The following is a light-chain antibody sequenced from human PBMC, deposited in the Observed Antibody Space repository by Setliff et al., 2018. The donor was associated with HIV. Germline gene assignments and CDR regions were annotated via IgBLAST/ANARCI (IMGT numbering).Light chain of an antibody. CDR2: EVR. CDR3: SSYAISNTLP. V-gene: IGLV2-14*01. CDR1: GSDVGGYNY. Sequence: QSALAQPASVSGSPGQSITISCTGTGSDVGGYNYVSWYQQHPGKAPKLIIYEVRNRPSGISNRFPGSKSGNTASLTISGLQAEDEADYYCSSYAISNTLPFGTGTKVTVL. J-gene: IGLJ1*01.